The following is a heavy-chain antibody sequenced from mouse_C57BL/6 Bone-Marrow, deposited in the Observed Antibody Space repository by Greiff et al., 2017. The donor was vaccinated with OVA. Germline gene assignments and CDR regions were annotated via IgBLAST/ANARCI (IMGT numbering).Heavy chain of an antibody. Sequence: VQLQESGAELVRPGASVKLSCKASGYTFTDYYINWVKQRPGQGLEWIARIYPGSGNTYYNEKFKGKATLTAEKSSSTAYMQLSSLTSEDSAVYFCARGIYDGYYVGAMDYWGQGTSVTVSS. CDR3: ARGIYDGYYVGAMDY. J-gene: IGHJ4*01. V-gene: IGHV1-76*01. CDR2: IYPGSGNT. CDR1: GYTFTDYY. D-gene: IGHD2-3*01.